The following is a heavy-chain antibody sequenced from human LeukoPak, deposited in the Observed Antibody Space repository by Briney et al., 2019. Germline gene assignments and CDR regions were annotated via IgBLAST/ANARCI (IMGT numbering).Heavy chain of an antibody. D-gene: IGHD4-17*01. J-gene: IGHJ4*02. CDR2: IYSGGST. CDR1: GFTININY. Sequence: PGGSLRLSCAASGFTININYMNWVRQAPGKGLEWVSLIYSGGSTSYADSVKGRFTISRDNSKNTLYLQMNSLTAEDTAVYYCAGGRLRGPFDYWGQGTLVTVSS. CDR3: AGGRLRGPFDY. V-gene: IGHV3-53*01.